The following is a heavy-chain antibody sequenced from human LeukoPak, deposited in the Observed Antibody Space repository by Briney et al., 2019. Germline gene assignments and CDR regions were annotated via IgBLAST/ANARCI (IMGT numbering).Heavy chain of an antibody. V-gene: IGHV4-34*01. Sequence: SETLSLTCAVYGGSFSGYYWSWIRQPPGKGLEWIGEINHSGSTNYNPSLKSRVTISVDTSKNQFSLKLSSVTAADTAVYYCARGASAYDILTGGRNWFDPWGQGTLVTVSS. CDR2: INHSGST. CDR1: GGSFSGYY. CDR3: ARGASAYDILTGGRNWFDP. D-gene: IGHD3-9*01. J-gene: IGHJ5*02.